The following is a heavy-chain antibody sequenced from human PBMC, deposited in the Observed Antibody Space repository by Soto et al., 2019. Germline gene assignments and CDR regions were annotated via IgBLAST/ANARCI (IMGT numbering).Heavy chain of an antibody. V-gene: IGHV4-59*01. CDR3: ARVHFLGSGTYYIDY. Sequence: TLSLTCTVSGGSISPYYWSWIRQPPGKGLEWIGYIYYSGTTNYNPSLKSRVTISVDTSKKQFSLEVSSVTAADTAVYYCARVHFLGSGTYYIDYWGQGTLVTVSS. CDR1: GGSISPYY. D-gene: IGHD3-10*01. CDR2: IYYSGTT. J-gene: IGHJ4*02.